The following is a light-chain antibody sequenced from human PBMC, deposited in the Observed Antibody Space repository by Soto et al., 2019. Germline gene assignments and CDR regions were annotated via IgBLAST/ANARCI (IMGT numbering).Light chain of an antibody. Sequence: QSVLTQPPSASGSPGQSVTISCTGTKSDIGVYDFVSWYQHHPGKAPRLIIYEVVQRPSGVPDRFSGSKSGNTASLTVSGLQAADEADYYCAAWDDGLRAVVFGGGTQLTVL. CDR1: KSDIGVYDF. CDR3: AAWDDGLRAVV. CDR2: EVV. V-gene: IGLV2-8*01. J-gene: IGLJ2*01.